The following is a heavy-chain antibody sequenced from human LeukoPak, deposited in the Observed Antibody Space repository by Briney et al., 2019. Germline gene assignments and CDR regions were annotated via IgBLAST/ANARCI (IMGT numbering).Heavy chain of an antibody. D-gene: IGHD2-2*01. CDR2: IRYDGSNK. J-gene: IGHJ4*02. CDR1: GFTFSSYG. Sequence: GGSLRLSCAASGFTFSSYGIHWVRQAPGKGLEWVAFIRYDGSNKYYADSVKGRFIISRDNSKNTLHLQMNSLRAEDTAVYYCAKVKRGIVVVPGDFDYWGQGTLVTVSS. V-gene: IGHV3-30*02. CDR3: AKVKRGIVVVPGDFDY.